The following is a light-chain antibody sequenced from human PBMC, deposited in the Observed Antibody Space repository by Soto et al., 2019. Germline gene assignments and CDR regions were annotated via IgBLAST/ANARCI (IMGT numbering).Light chain of an antibody. V-gene: IGKV3-20*01. CDR2: DAS. J-gene: IGKJ1*01. CDR3: QQYGSSGT. CDR1: ESVTSS. Sequence: EIVMTQSPATLSVSPGDRATLSCRASESVTSSLAWYQQKPGQAPRLLIYDASNRATGVPARFSGSGSGTDFTLTISRLEPEDFAVYYCQQYGSSGTFGQGTKVDIK.